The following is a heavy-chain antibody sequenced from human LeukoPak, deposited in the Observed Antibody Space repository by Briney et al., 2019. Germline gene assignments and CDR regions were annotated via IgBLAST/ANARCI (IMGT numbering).Heavy chain of an antibody. CDR1: GYTLTELS. Sequence: GASVKVSCKVSGYTLTELSMHWVRQAPGKGLEWMGGFDTEDGETIYAQKFQGRVTMTEDTSTDTAYMELSSLRSEDTAVYYCATGVGYSSGWYTLDYWGQGTLVTVSS. J-gene: IGHJ4*02. CDR2: FDTEDGET. D-gene: IGHD6-19*01. CDR3: ATGVGYSSGWYTLDY. V-gene: IGHV1-24*01.